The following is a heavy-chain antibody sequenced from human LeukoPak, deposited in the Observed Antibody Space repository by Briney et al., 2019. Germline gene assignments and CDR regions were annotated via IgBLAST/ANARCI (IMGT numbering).Heavy chain of an antibody. J-gene: IGHJ6*03. CDR1: GYTFTSYG. CDR3: ARDASGWYRNYYYYMDV. CDR2: ISAYNGNT. D-gene: IGHD6-19*01. Sequence: ASVKVPCKASGYTFTSYGISWVRQAPGQGLEWMGWISAYNGNTNYAQKLQGRVTMATDTSTSTAYMELRSLRSDDTAVYYCARDASGWYRNYYYYMDVWGKGTTVTVSS. V-gene: IGHV1-18*01.